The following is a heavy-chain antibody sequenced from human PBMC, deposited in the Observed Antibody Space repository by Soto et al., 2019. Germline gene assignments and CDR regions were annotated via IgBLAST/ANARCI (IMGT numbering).Heavy chain of an antibody. CDR3: ARAYYDSSGYLDY. D-gene: IGHD3-22*01. CDR1: GYSYTSYL. V-gene: IGHV5-51*01. CDR2: IYPGDSDT. J-gene: IGHJ4*02. Sequence: GESLKISCKGSGYSYTSYLIGWVRQKPGKGLEWMGIIYPGDSDTRYSPSFQGQVTISADKSISTAYLQWSSLKASDTAMYYCARAYYDSSGYLDYWGQGTLVTVSS.